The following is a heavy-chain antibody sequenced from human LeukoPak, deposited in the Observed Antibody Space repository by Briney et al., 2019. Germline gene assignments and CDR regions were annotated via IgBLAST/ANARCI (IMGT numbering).Heavy chain of an antibody. CDR1: GGTFSSYA. J-gene: IGHJ6*02. CDR3: ASIVVVPAAVTDDYYYYGMDV. CDR2: IIPIFGTA. V-gene: IGHV1-69*13. Sequence: ASVKVSCKASGGTFSSYAISWVRQAPGQGLEWMGGIIPIFGTANYAQKFQGRVTITADESTSTAYMELSSLRSEDTAVYYCASIVVVPAAVTDDYYYYGMDVWGQGTTVTVSS. D-gene: IGHD2-2*01.